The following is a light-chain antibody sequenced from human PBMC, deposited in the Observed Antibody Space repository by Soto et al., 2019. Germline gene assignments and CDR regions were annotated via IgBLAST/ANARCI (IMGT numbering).Light chain of an antibody. CDR2: KAS. J-gene: IGKJ1*01. V-gene: IGKV1-5*03. CDR1: QSISTY. Sequence: DIQMTQSPSTLSASVGDRVTITCRASQSISTYLGWYQQKPEKAPKLLIYKASILESGVPSMFSGSSSGTEFPLTITSLQPDDFATYHCQHYNLYSPWTSDQATKVEIK. CDR3: QHYNLYSPWT.